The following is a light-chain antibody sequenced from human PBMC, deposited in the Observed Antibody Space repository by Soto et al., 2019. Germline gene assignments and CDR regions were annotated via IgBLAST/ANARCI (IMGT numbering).Light chain of an antibody. Sequence: DLQMTQSPSSLSASVGDRVTITCRASQGIRDDLGWYQQKQGKAPKRLIYAASSLQTGVPSRFSGSGSGTELTLTISSLQPEDVATYYCQQVSGYPLSFGGGTKVDI. CDR2: AAS. CDR1: QGIRDD. J-gene: IGKJ4*01. CDR3: QQVSGYPLS. V-gene: IGKV1-17*01.